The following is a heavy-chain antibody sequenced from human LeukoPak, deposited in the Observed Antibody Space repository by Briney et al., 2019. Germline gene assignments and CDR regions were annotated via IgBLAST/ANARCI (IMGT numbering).Heavy chain of an antibody. CDR1: GGSISSSSYY. Sequence: SETLSLTCTISGGSISSSSYYWGWIRQPPGKGLEWIGSIYYSGSTYYNPSLKSRVTISVDTSKNQFSLKLSSVTAADTAVYYCASLRERSYYARGFDYWGQGTLVTVSS. D-gene: IGHD1-26*01. CDR3: ASLRERSYYARGFDY. CDR2: IYYSGST. V-gene: IGHV4-39*01. J-gene: IGHJ4*02.